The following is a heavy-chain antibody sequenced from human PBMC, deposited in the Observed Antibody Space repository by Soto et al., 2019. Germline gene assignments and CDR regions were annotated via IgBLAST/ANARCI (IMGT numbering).Heavy chain of an antibody. CDR2: LIPIFGTA. V-gene: IGHV1-69*01. CDR3: ARYAGTGTTYYYYYGMDV. Sequence: QVQLVQSGAEVKKPGSSVKVSCKASGGTFSSYAISWVRQAPGQGLEWMGGLIPIFGTANYAQTFQGRVTITADESTSTANMELSSLRSEDTAVYYCARYAGTGTTYYYYYGMDVWGQGTTVTVSS. D-gene: IGHD1-7*01. J-gene: IGHJ6*02. CDR1: GGTFSSYA.